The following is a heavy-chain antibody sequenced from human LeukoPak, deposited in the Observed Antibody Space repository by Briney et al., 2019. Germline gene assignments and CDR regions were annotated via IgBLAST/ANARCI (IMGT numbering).Heavy chain of an antibody. D-gene: IGHD3-22*01. CDR2: INPNSGGT. CDR3: ARDGDSTGYYWFDP. J-gene: IGHJ5*02. V-gene: IGHV1-2*02. Sequence: SVNVSYKASGYTFTAYYMHLVQQDPRQPLEWIEWINPNSGGTNYAQKFQGRVTMTRDKSISTAYMKLSRLGSDDTDVYYCARDGDSTGYYWFDPWGKGTTVTVSS. CDR1: GYTFTAYY.